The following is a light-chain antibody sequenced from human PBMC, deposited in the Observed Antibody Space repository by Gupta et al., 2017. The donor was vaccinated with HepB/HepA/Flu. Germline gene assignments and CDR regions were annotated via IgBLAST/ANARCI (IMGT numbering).Light chain of an antibody. J-gene: IGLJ2*01. CDR3: QAWHSSTVV. V-gene: IGLV3-1*01. Sequence: SYELTQPPSVSVSPGKTASITCSGDKLGDKYACWYQQKPGQSLVLVIYQDSKRAAGIPERFSASNSANTATLTIRGTQAMDEADYYCQAWHSSTVVFGGGTKLTVL. CDR2: QDS. CDR1: KLGDKY.